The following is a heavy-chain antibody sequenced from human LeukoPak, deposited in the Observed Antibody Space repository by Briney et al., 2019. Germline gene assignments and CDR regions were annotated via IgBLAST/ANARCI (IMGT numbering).Heavy chain of an antibody. J-gene: IGHJ6*02. CDR3: ARQVTGYSYGWNYYYYYGMDV. V-gene: IGHV4-30-2*01. D-gene: IGHD5-18*01. CDR1: GGSISSGGYS. Sequence: SETLSLTCAVSGGSISSGGYSWSWIRQPPGKGLEWIGYIYHSGSTYYNPSLKSRVTISVDRSKNQFSLKLSSVTAADTAVYYCARQVTGYSYGWNYYYYYGMDVWGQGTTVTVSS. CDR2: IYHSGST.